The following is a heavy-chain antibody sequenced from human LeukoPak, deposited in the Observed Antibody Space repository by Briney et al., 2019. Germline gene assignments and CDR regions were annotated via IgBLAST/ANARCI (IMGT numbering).Heavy chain of an antibody. D-gene: IGHD2-2*01. CDR1: GGSISSYY. Sequence: SETLSLTCTVSGGSISSYYWSWIRQPAGKGLEWIGRIYTSGSTNYNPSLKSRVTMSVDTSKNQFFLKLSSVTAADTAVYYCARGVGCSSTSCYPDYWGQGTLVTVSS. V-gene: IGHV4-4*07. CDR2: IYTSGST. J-gene: IGHJ4*02. CDR3: ARGVGCSSTSCYPDY.